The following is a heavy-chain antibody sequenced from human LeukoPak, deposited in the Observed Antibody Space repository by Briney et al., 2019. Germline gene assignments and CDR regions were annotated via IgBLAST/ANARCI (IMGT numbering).Heavy chain of an antibody. CDR1: GFTFSSYG. V-gene: IGHV3-33*01. J-gene: IGHJ6*03. Sequence: GGSLRLSCAASGFTFSSYGMHWVRQAPGKGLEWVAVIWYDGSNQYYADSVKGRFTISSDNSKNTLYLQMNSLRAEDTAVYYCARDRDSAYYYCYMDVWGKGTTVTVSS. D-gene: IGHD3-10*01. CDR2: IWYDGSNQ. CDR3: ARDRDSAYYYCYMDV.